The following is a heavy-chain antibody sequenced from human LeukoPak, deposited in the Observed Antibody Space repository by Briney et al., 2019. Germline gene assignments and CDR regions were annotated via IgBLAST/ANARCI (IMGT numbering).Heavy chain of an antibody. V-gene: IGHV3-30*02. CDR3: ASRPIQTEGLSGYGRNEYYFDY. CDR1: GFTFSSYG. D-gene: IGHD5-12*01. CDR2: IRYDGSNK. J-gene: IGHJ4*02. Sequence: GGSLRLSCAASGFTFSSYGMHWVRQAPGKGLEWVAFIRYDGSNKYYADSVKGRFTISRDNSKNTLYLQMNSLRAEDTAVYYCASRPIQTEGLSGYGRNEYYFDYWGQGTLVTVSS.